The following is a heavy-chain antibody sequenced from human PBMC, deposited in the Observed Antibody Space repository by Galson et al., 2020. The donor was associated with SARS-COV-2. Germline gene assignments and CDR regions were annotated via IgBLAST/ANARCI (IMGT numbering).Heavy chain of an antibody. V-gene: IGHV4-34*01. CDR3: ARGRLKLRWKTSYYFDY. D-gene: IGHD1-1*01. J-gene: IGHJ4*02. CDR1: GGSFSGYY. Sequence: SETLSLTCAVYGGSFSGYYWSWIRQPPGKGLEWIGEINHSGSTNYNPSLKSRVTISVDTSKNQFSLKLSSVTAADTAVYYCARGRLKLRWKTSYYFDYWGQGTLVTVSS. CDR2: INHSGST.